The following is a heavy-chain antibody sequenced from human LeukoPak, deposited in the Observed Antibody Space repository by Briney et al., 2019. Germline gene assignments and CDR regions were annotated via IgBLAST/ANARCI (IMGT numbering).Heavy chain of an antibody. CDR1: GGSFSGYY. J-gene: IGHJ3*02. CDR3: ARDGGYYDSSGYSKPPDAFDI. CDR2: IYYSGST. D-gene: IGHD3-22*01. V-gene: IGHV4-59*01. Sequence: SETLSLTCAVYGGSFSGYYWSWIRQPPGKGLEWIGYIYYSGSTNYNPSLKSRVTISVDTSKNQFSLKLSSVTAADTAVYYCARDGGYYDSSGYSKPPDAFDIWGQGTMVTVSS.